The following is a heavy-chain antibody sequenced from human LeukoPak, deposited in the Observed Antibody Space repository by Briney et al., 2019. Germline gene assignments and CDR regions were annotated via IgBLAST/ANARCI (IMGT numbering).Heavy chain of an antibody. CDR3: ARHRTTVTPAYLDY. J-gene: IGHJ4*02. Sequence: SETLSLTCAVSGYSISSGYYWGWIRQPPGKGLEWIGSIYHSGSTYYNPSLKSRVTISVDTSKNQFSLKLSSVTAADTAVYYCARHRTTVTPAYLDYWGQGTLVTVSS. CDR1: GYSISSGYY. D-gene: IGHD4-11*01. V-gene: IGHV4-38-2*01. CDR2: IYHSGST.